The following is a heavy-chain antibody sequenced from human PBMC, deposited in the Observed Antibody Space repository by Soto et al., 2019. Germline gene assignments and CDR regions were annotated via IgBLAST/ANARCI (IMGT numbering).Heavy chain of an antibody. V-gene: IGHV3-23*01. Sequence: GGSPRLSCAASGFTFSSYAMSWVRQAPGKGLEWVSAISGSGGSTYYADSVKGRFTISRDNSKNTLYLQMNSLRAEDTAVYYCAKSDILTGYYNLGGTDYFDYWGQGTLVTVSS. CDR1: GFTFSSYA. CDR3: AKSDILTGYYNLGGTDYFDY. D-gene: IGHD3-9*01. J-gene: IGHJ4*02. CDR2: ISGSGGST.